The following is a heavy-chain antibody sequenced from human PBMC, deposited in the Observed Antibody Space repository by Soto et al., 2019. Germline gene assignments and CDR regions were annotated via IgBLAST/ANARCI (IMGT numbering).Heavy chain of an antibody. CDR3: ARHSPDFDSLSPFDN. V-gene: IGHV4-59*08. Sequence: SETLSLTCTVSGVSVSNYYWSWIRQPPGKGLEWIGYMFYFGSTNYNPSLKSRTTISVDTSKNHFSLKLSSVTAADTALYYCARHSPDFDSLSPFDNWGQGNLVTVSS. J-gene: IGHJ4*01. D-gene: IGHD3-9*01. CDR2: MFYFGST. CDR1: GVSVSNYY.